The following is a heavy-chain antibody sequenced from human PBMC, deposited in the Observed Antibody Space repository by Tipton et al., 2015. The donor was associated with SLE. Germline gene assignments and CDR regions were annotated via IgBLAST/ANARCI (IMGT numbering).Heavy chain of an antibody. CDR1: GFTFSSYA. Sequence: QLVQSGGGVVQPGRSLRLSCAASGFTFSSYAMHWVRQAPGKGLEWVSDISGSGGSTYYADSVKGRFTISRDNSKNTLYLQMNSLRAEDPAVYYCATGGAAAAADYWAQRTLVTVSS. CDR3: ATGGAAAAADY. CDR2: ISGSGGST. D-gene: IGHD6-13*01. V-gene: IGHV3-23*04. J-gene: IGHJ4*02.